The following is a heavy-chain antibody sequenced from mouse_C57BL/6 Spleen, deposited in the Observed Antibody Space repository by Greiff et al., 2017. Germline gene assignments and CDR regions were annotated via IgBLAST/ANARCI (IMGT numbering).Heavy chain of an antibody. CDR2: INPNNGGT. CDR3: ASEGLLLYFDY. D-gene: IGHD2-3*01. J-gene: IGHJ2*01. CDR1: GYTFTDYN. V-gene: IGHV1-22*01. Sequence: VQLKQSGPELVKPGASVKMSCKASGYTFTDYNMHWVKQSHGKSLEWIGYINPNNGGTSYNQKFKGKATLTVNKSSSTAYMELRSLTSEDSAVYYCASEGLLLYFDYWGQGTTLTVSS.